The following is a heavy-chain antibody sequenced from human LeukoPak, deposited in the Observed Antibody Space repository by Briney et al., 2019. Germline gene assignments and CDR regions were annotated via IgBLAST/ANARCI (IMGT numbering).Heavy chain of an antibody. D-gene: IGHD2-21*01. V-gene: IGHV1-69*01. CDR1: GGTFSSYT. J-gene: IGHJ3*02. CDR2: IIPIFGTT. Sequence: SVKVSCKISGGTFSSYTITWVRQAPGQGLEWMGGIIPIFGTTNYAQKFQGRVTITADESTSTAYMELSSLRSEDTAVYYCARGWQLGGDLGDAFDIWGQGTMVTVSS. CDR3: ARGWQLGGDLGDAFDI.